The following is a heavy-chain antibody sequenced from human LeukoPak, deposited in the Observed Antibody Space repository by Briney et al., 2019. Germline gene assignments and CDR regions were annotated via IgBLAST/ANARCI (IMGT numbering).Heavy chain of an antibody. CDR1: GGSISSGGYY. CDR3: ARRGMATITDY. Sequence: SETLSLTCTVSGGSISSGGYYWSWIRQHPGKGLEWIGYIYYSGSTYYNPSLKSRVTISVDTSKNQFSLKLSSVTAADTAVYYCARRGMATITDYWGQGTLVTVSS. CDR2: IYYSGST. V-gene: IGHV4-31*03. D-gene: IGHD5-24*01. J-gene: IGHJ4*02.